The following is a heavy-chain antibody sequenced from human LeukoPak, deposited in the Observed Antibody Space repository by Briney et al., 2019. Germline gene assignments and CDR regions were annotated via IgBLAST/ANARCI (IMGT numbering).Heavy chain of an antibody. V-gene: IGHV3-30*18. J-gene: IGHJ2*01. Sequence: GGSLRLSCAASGFTFSSYGMHWVRQAPGKGLEWVAVISYDGSNKYYADSVEGRFTISRDNSKNTLYLQMNSLRAEDTAVYYCAKVEDTAMAEGWYFDLWGRGTLVTVSS. CDR1: GFTFSSYG. CDR2: ISYDGSNK. D-gene: IGHD5-18*01. CDR3: AKVEDTAMAEGWYFDL.